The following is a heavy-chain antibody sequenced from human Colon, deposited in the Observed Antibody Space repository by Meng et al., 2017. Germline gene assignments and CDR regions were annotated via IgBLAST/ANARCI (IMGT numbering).Heavy chain of an antibody. CDR1: GAPFGNYF. CDR3: ARGLGTIQRGYCSGGSCSSDY. Sequence: HPWGTGLLKPFAPLSPPFAMLGAPFGNYFWNWVRQPPGKGLEWIGEISHGGTTNYNPSLKSRVTISRDMSKNQFSLNLTSVTAADTAVYYCARGLGTIQRGYCSGGSCSSDYWGQGTLVTVSS. V-gene: IGHV4-34*01. D-gene: IGHD2-15*01. J-gene: IGHJ4*02. CDR2: ISHGGTT.